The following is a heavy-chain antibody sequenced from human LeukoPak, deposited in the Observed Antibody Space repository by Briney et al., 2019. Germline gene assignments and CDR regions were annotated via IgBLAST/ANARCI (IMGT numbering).Heavy chain of an antibody. CDR2: ISSSSSYI. CDR3: ASRGGWLRFGPLD. J-gene: IGHJ4*02. D-gene: IGHD5-12*01. V-gene: IGHV3-21*01. Sequence: KAGRSLRLSCAASGFTFSSYGMHWVRQAPGKGLEWVSSISSSSSYIYYADSVKGRFTISRDNAKNSLYLQMNSLRAEDTAVYYCASRGGWLRFGPLDWGQGTLVTVSS. CDR1: GFTFSSYG.